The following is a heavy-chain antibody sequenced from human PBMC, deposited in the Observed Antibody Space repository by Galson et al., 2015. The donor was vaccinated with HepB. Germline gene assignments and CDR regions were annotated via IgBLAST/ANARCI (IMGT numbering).Heavy chain of an antibody. Sequence: SVKVSCKASGGTFSSYAISWVRQAPGQGLEWMGGIIPIFGTANYAQKFQGRFTITADKSTSTAYMELSSLRSEDTAVYYCAGGIAARPASHWGQGTLVTVSS. D-gene: IGHD6-6*01. CDR1: GGTFSSYA. V-gene: IGHV1-69*06. J-gene: IGHJ4*02. CDR2: IIPIFGTA. CDR3: AGGIAARPASH.